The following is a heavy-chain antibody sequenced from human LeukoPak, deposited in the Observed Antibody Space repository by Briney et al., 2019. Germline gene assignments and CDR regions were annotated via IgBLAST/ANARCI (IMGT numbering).Heavy chain of an antibody. Sequence: SETLSLTCTVSGYSISSGYYWGWIRQPPGKGLEWIGSIYHSGSTYYNPSLKSRVTISVDTSKNQFSLKLSSVTAADTAVYYCASGTITMVRGVHPPNWFDPWGQGTLVTVSS. V-gene: IGHV4-38-2*02. CDR1: GYSISSGYY. D-gene: IGHD3-10*01. CDR2: IYHSGST. J-gene: IGHJ5*02. CDR3: ASGTITMVRGVHPPNWFDP.